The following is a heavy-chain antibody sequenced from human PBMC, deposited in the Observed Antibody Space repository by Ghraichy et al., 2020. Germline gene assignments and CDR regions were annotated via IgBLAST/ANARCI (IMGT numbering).Heavy chain of an antibody. J-gene: IGHJ6*02. Sequence: GSLRLSCNVSGGSINSIRYFWGWLRPPPGKGLEWIGSVYCSGSAYYHPPLKRRVTISVDTANKQFPLKVKSATAADTAIYFCARRWKGEAGGRDYFGMDVWGQGITVTVS. CDR1: GGSINSIRYF. CDR3: ARRWKGEAGGRDYFGMDV. CDR2: VYCSGSA. V-gene: IGHV4-39*01. D-gene: IGHD1-1*01.